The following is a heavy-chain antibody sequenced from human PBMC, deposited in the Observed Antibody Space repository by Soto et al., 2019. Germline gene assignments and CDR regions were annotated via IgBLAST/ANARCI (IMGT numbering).Heavy chain of an antibody. V-gene: IGHV1-24*01. CDR2: FDPEDGET. D-gene: IGHD2-2*01. Sequence: ASLKGACKVSGYTLTELSIHWGRQAPGKGLEWMGGFDPEDGETIYAQKFQGRVTMTEDTSTDTAYMELSSLRSEDTAVYYCAVYCSSTSCRPYYYHYIDVWGKGPTVTVSS. J-gene: IGHJ6*03. CDR3: AVYCSSTSCRPYYYHYIDV. CDR1: GYTLTELS.